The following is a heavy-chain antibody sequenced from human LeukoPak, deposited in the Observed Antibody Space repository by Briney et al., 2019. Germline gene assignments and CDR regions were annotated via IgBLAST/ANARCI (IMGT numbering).Heavy chain of an antibody. Sequence: PSETLSLTCTVSGGPISSYYWSWIRQPPGKGLEGIRYIYYSGSKNHNRPLKSPVTKSVEKSKKHFSLKIGPLTTADTAFYYCARDVEAAAGLGFDYWGQGTLVTVSS. CDR3: ARDVEAAAGLGFDY. CDR1: GGPISSYY. J-gene: IGHJ4*02. CDR2: IYYSGSK. D-gene: IGHD6-13*01. V-gene: IGHV4-59*01.